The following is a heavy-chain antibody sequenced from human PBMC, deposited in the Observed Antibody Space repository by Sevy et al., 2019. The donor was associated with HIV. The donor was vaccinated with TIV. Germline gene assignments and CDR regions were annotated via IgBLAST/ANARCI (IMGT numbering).Heavy chain of an antibody. CDR1: GESFSDYY. CDR2: INYTGNT. CDR3: ARVRRMGNQLWKADY. Sequence: SETLSLTCGVSGESFSDYYWSWIRQPPRKGLEWMGEINYTGNTNDNPSLESRVRLSIDTSRKQFSLRLSSVTAADTAVYYCARVRRMGNQLWKADYWGQGTLVTVSS. J-gene: IGHJ4*02. D-gene: IGHD3-10*01. V-gene: IGHV4-34*01.